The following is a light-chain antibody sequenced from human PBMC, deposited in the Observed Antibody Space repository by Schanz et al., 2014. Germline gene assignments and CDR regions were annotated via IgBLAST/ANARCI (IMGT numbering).Light chain of an antibody. V-gene: IGLV2-18*02. Sequence: QSALTQPPSVSGSPGQSVTISCTGTSSDVGSYNRVSWYQQPPVTAPKLMIYDVSNRPSGVSNRFSGSKSGNTASLTISGLQAEDEADYYCSSYTSSSSYVFGTGTKLTVL. J-gene: IGLJ1*01. CDR3: SSYTSSSSYV. CDR2: DVS. CDR1: SSDVGSYNR.